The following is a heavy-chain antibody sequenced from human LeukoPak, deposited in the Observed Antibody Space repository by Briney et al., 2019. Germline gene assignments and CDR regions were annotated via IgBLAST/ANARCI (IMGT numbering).Heavy chain of an antibody. CDR1: GFSLSTSGVG. CDR2: IYWDDDK. D-gene: IGHD2-15*01. CDR3: AHRVMVPGTRAFDI. Sequence: SGPTLVKPTQTLTLTCTFSGFSLSTSGVGVGWIRQPPGKALEWLALIYWDDDKRYSPFLKSRLTITKDSSKNQVVLTMTNMDPVDTATYYCAHRVMVPGTRAFDIWGQGTMVAVSS. V-gene: IGHV2-5*02. J-gene: IGHJ3*02.